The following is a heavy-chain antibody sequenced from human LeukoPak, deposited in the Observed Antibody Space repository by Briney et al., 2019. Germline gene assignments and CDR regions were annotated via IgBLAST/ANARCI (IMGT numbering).Heavy chain of an antibody. V-gene: IGHV1-69*05. CDR1: GGTFSSYA. CDR3: ALNSGWYFGDY. CDR2: IIPIFGTA. J-gene: IGHJ4*02. Sequence: ASVKVSCKASGGTFSSYAISWVRQAPGQGLEWMGRIIPIFGTANYAQRFQGRVTITTDESTSTAYMELSSLRSEDTAVYYCALNSGWYFGDYWGQETLVTVSS. D-gene: IGHD6-19*01.